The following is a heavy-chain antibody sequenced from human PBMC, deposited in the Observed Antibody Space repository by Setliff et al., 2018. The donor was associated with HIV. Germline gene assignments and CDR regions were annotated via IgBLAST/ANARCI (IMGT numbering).Heavy chain of an antibody. V-gene: IGHV3-30*02. CDR1: GFTFSDYY. Sequence: GGSLRLSCAASGFTFSDYYMSWIRQAPGKGLEWVAFIGFDGSNDYYADSVNGRFTISRDNSENTLYLQMNGLRSEDTAVYYCARVTSDSSGYYWGYYFDYWGQGTRVTVSS. D-gene: IGHD3-22*01. J-gene: IGHJ4*02. CDR2: IGFDGSND. CDR3: ARVTSDSSGYYWGYYFDY.